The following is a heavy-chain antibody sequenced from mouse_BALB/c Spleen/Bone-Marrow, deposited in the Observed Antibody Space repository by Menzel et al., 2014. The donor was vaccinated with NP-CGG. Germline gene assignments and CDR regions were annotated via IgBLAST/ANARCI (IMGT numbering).Heavy chain of an antibody. J-gene: IGHJ2*01. CDR2: ISSGSSTI. D-gene: IGHD4-1*01. CDR3: TRGGNWDDFDY. Sequence: EVKLEESGGGLVQPGGSRKFSCAASGFTFSSFGMHWVRQAPEKGLEWVAYISSGSSTIFYADTVKGRFTVSRDNPKNTLFLQMTSLRSEDTAMYYCTRGGNWDDFDYWGQGTTLTVSS. CDR1: GFTFSSFG. V-gene: IGHV5-17*02.